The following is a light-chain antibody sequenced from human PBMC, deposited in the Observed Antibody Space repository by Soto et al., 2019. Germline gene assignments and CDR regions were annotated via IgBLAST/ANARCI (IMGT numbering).Light chain of an antibody. CDR2: AAS. V-gene: IGKV1-39*01. CDR3: QKYNSAPLT. Sequence: DIQMTQSPSSLSAAVGDRVTITCRASQSISSYLNWYQQKPGKAPKVLMSAASTLQGGVPSRFSGSGSGTDFTLTISSLQPEDVATYYCQKYNSAPLTFGGGTKVDIK. J-gene: IGKJ4*01. CDR1: QSISSY.